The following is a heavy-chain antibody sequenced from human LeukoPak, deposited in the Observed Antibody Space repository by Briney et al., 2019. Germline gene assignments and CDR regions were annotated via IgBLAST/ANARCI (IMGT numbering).Heavy chain of an antibody. CDR2: ISAYNGNT. CDR1: GYTFTSYG. D-gene: IGHD3-22*01. J-gene: IGHJ3*02. CDR3: ARVLDESYYCDSSGYYAI. Sequence: APVKVSCKASGYTFTSYGISWVRQAPGQGLEWMGWISAYNGNTNYAQKLQGRVTMTTDTSTSTAYMELRSLRSDDTAVYYCARVLDESYYCDSSGYYAIWGQGTMVTVSS. V-gene: IGHV1-18*01.